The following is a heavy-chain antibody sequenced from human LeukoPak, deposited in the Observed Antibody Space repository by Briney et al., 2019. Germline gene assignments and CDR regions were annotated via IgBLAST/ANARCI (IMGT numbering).Heavy chain of an antibody. D-gene: IGHD2-2*01. V-gene: IGHV3-30*02. J-gene: IGHJ5*02. CDR3: AKDNPIEQVPGLGPGS. CDR2: IRYDGSEK. Sequence: GGSLRLSCAASGFTFSNSGMHWVRQAPGKGLEWVAFIRYDGSEKFYVDSVKGRFTTSRDNSKNTLYLQMNSLRLEDTAVYYCAKDNPIEQVPGLGPGSWGQGTLVTVSS. CDR1: GFTFSNSG.